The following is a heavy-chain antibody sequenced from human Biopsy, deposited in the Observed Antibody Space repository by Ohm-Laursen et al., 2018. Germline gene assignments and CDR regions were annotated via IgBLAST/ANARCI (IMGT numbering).Heavy chain of an antibody. V-gene: IGHV4-59*01. CDR1: GGSISSYH. CDR2: ISYTGGI. D-gene: IGHD2-2*01. CDR3: ARMPHFDY. Sequence: GTLSLTCTVSGGSISSYHWSWIRKSPGKGLEWLAYISYTGGITSNPSLNGRATMPLDTSKNQFSLRLIYVTAADTAVYYCARMPHFDYWGQGILVTVSS. J-gene: IGHJ4*02.